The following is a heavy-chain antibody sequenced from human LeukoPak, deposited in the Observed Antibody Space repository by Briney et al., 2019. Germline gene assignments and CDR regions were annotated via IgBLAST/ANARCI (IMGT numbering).Heavy chain of an antibody. CDR2: IYSGGST. V-gene: IGHV3-66*01. CDR3: ARVPSIRPRVHCSGGSCYPSPFDY. J-gene: IGHJ4*02. CDR1: GFTVSSNY. D-gene: IGHD2-15*01. Sequence: PGGSLRLSCAASGFTVSSNYMSWVRQAPGKGLEWVSVIYSGGSTYYADSVKGRFTISRDNSKNTLYLQMNSLRAEDTAVYYCARVPSIRPRVHCSGGSCYPSPFDYWGQGTLVTVSS.